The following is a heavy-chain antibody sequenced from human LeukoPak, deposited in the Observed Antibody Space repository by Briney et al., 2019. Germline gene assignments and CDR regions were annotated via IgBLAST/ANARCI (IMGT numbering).Heavy chain of an antibody. V-gene: IGHV3-21*01. J-gene: IGHJ4*02. D-gene: IGHD3-22*01. CDR3: ARGNSSGYYYVY. CDR1: GFTFSSYS. Sequence: PGGSLRLSCAASGFTFSSYSMNWVRQAPGKGLEWVSSISSSSSYIYYADSVKGRFTISRDNAKNSLYLQMNSLRAEDTAVYYCARGNSSGYYYVYWGQGTLVTASS. CDR2: ISSSSSYI.